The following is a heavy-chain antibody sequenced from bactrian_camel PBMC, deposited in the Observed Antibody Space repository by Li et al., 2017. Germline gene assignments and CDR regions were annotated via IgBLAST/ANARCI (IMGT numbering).Heavy chain of an antibody. CDR2: INSGGGST. Sequence: VQLVESGGGLVQPGGSLRLSCAASGFTFSTYPMTWVRQAPGKGLEWVSYINSGGGSTFYAERVKGQFTISRDNAKNTLYLQLNSTKTEDTAMYYCVNGASDVGYNYWGQGTQVTVS. D-gene: IGHD3*01. CDR1: GFTFSTYP. J-gene: IGHJ4*01. V-gene: IGHV3S35*01. CDR3: VNGASDVGYNY.